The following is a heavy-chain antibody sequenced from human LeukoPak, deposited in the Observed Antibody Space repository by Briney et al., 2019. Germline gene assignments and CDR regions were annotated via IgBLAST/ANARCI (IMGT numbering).Heavy chain of an antibody. D-gene: IGHD6-13*01. CDR2: INPNSGGT. J-gene: IGHJ5*02. CDR3: ARCAAGTFWFDP. CDR1: GYTFTGYY. Sequence: GASAKVSCKASGYTFTGYYMHWVRQAPGQGLEWMGWINPNSGGTNYAQKFQGRVTMTRDTSISTAYMELSSLRSEDTAVYYCARCAAGTFWFDPWGQGTLVTVSS. V-gene: IGHV1-2*02.